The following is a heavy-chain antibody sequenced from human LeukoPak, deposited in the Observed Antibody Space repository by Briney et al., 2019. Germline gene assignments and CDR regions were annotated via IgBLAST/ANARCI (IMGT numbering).Heavy chain of an antibody. CDR2: VGNSDNHI. D-gene: IGHD3-22*01. CDR3: AREQWFRFDN. Sequence: GGSLRLSCAASGFRVGDYYTSWIRQAPGKGLEWVAVVGNSDNHIDFADSVKGRFTISRDDAKNSVYLQMNSLRVEDTATYYCAREQWFRFDNWGQGALVTVS. V-gene: IGHV3-11*01. CDR1: GFRVGDYY. J-gene: IGHJ4*02.